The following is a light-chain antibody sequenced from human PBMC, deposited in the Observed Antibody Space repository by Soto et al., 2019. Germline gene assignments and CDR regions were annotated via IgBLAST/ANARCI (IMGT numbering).Light chain of an antibody. CDR1: QSVSSNH. V-gene: IGKV3D-20*02. CDR3: QQRSNWPR. CDR2: GAS. J-gene: IGKJ5*01. Sequence: ETVLTQSPGTLSLSPGERATLSCRASQSVSSNHLAWYQQKSGQAPRLLVYGASSRATGIPARFSGSGSGTDFTLTISSLEPEDFAVYYCQQRSNWPRFGQGTRLETK.